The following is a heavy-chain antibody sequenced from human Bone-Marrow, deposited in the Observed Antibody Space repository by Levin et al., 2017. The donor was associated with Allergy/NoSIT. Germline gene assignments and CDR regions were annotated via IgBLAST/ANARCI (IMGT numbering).Heavy chain of an antibody. CDR2: ISYDGSNK. CDR3: AKDHYSGSGSYIDY. J-gene: IGHJ4*02. V-gene: IGHV3-30*18. D-gene: IGHD3-10*01. CDR1: GFTFSSYG. Sequence: GESLKISCAASGFTFSSYGMHWVRQAPGKGLEWVAVISYDGSNKYYADSVKGRFTISRDNSKNTLYLQMNSLTAEDTAVFYCAKDHYSGSGSYIDYWGQGTLVTVSS.